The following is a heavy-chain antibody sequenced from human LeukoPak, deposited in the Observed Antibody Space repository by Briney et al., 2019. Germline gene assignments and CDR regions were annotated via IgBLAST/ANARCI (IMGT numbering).Heavy chain of an antibody. D-gene: IGHD7-27*01. J-gene: IGHJ3*02. CDR2: ISYGGSNK. CDR3: ARDYRPANWGSSAFDI. Sequence: PGGSLRLSCVASGFPFRSYAMTWVRQTPGKGLEWVAVISYGGSNKYYADSVKGRFTISRDNSKNTLYLQMNSLRAEDTAVYYCARDYRPANWGSSAFDIWGQGTMVTVSS. V-gene: IGHV3-30-3*01. CDR1: GFPFRSYA.